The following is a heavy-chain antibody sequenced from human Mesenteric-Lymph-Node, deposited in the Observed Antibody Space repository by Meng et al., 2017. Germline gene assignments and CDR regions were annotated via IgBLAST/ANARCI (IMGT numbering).Heavy chain of an antibody. V-gene: IGHV4-39*07. CDR2: IYYSGST. J-gene: IGHJ4*02. Sequence: GSLRLSCTVSGGSISSSSYYWGWIRQPPGKGLEWIGSIYYSGSTYYNPSLKSRVTISVDTSKNQFSLKLSSVTAADTAVYYCASTSWGDYLDYWGQGTLVTVSS. CDR3: ASTSWGDYLDY. CDR1: GGSISSSSYY. D-gene: IGHD7-27*01.